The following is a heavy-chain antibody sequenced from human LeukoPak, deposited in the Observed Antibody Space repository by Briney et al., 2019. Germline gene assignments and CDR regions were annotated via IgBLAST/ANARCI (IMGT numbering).Heavy chain of an antibody. Sequence: GGSLRLSCVASGFTFSSYAMSWVRQAPGKGLEWVSAISGSGGSTYYADSVKGRFTISRDNSKNTLYLQMNSLRAEDTAVYYCAKDAIYYDFWSGYYAIDYWGQGTLVTVSS. D-gene: IGHD3-3*01. V-gene: IGHV3-23*01. CDR2: ISGSGGST. J-gene: IGHJ4*02. CDR1: GFTFSSYA. CDR3: AKDAIYYDFWSGYYAIDY.